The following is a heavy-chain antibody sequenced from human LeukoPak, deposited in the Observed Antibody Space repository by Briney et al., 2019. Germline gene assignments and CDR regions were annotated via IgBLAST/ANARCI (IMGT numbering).Heavy chain of an antibody. J-gene: IGHJ6*02. D-gene: IGHD2-15*01. CDR2: ISAYNGNT. V-gene: IGHV1-18*01. CDR1: GYTFTSYG. CDR3: ARDCDPVVVDYYYGMDV. Sequence: ASVTVSCKSSGYTFTSYGISWLRQAPGQGLEWMGWISAYNGNTNYAQKLQGRVTMTTDTSTSTAYMELRSLRSDDTAVYYCARDCDPVVVDYYYGMDVWGQGTTVTVSS.